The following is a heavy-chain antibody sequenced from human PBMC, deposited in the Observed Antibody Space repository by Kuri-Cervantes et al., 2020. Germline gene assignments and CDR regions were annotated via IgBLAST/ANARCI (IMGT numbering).Heavy chain of an antibody. D-gene: IGHD6-19*01. CDR1: GYTFTSYD. CDR3: ARRYTSGWYFFDY. CDR2: MNPNSGNT. Sequence: ASVKVSCKASGYTFTSYDINWVRQATGQGLEWMGWMNPNSGNTGYAQKFQGRVTMTTNTSISTAYMELRSLRAEDTAVYYCARRYTSGWYFFDYWGQGTLVTVSS. J-gene: IGHJ4*02. V-gene: IGHV1-8*01.